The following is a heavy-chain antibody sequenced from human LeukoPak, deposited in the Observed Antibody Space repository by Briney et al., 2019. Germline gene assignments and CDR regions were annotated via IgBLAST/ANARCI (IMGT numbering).Heavy chain of an antibody. D-gene: IGHD1-26*01. Sequence: GGSLKISCTASGFTFNNYAMSWVRQAPGKGLERVSAISGSGDSTYYADSVKGRVTISRNNSKNTLYLQMNSLRAEDTALYYCAKSNSGSYHFYFDHWGQGTLVTVSS. V-gene: IGHV3-23*01. CDR1: GFTFNNYA. CDR3: AKSNSGSYHFYFDH. CDR2: ISGSGDST. J-gene: IGHJ4*02.